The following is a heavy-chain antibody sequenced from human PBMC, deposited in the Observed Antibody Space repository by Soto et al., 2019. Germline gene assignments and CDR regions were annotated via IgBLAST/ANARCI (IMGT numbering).Heavy chain of an antibody. J-gene: IGHJ3*02. CDR3: ASVRQLLFMFAFDI. V-gene: IGHV5-51*03. D-gene: IGHD2-2*01. CDR2: IYPGDSDT. Sequence: PGESLKISCKGSGYSFTSYWIGWVRQMPGKGLERMGIIYPGDSDTRYSPSFQGHVTISADKSISTAYLQWSSLKASDTVMYYCASVRQLLFMFAFDICVQGRMVTVSS. CDR1: GYSFTSYW.